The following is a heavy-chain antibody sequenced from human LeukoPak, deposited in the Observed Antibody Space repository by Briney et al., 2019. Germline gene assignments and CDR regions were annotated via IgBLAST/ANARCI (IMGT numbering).Heavy chain of an antibody. D-gene: IGHD3-10*01. Sequence: SSETLSLTCTVSGGSITSSNYYWGWIRQPPGKGLEWIGSIYYSGSTYYNPSLKSRVTISVDTSKNQFSLRLTSVTAADTAVYYCARGSNWFDPWGQGTLVTVSS. CDR1: GGSITSSNYY. J-gene: IGHJ5*02. V-gene: IGHV4-39*01. CDR3: ARGSNWFDP. CDR2: IYYSGST.